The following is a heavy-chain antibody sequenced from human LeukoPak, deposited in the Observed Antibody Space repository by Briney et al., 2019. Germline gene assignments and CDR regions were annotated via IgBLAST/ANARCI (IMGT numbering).Heavy chain of an antibody. J-gene: IGHJ2*01. V-gene: IGHV4-59*01. CDR3: ARGNHLHWYFDL. CDR2: IYYTGST. D-gene: IGHD1-14*01. Sequence: PSETLSLTCTVSGGSISSYSWSWVRQPPGKGLEWIGYIYYTGSTNYNPSLKSRVTISVDTSKNQFSLKLSSVTAADTAVYYCARGNHLHWYFDLWGRGTLVTVSS. CDR1: GGSISSYS.